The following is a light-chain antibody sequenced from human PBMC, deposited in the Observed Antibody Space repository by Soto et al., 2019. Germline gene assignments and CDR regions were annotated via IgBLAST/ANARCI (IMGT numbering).Light chain of an antibody. Sequence: QSALTQPASVSGSPGLSITLSCTGTSRDVGSYNLVSWYQQHPGKAPKLMIYEVSERPSGVSNRFSGSKSGNTASLTISGLQAEDEADYYCCSYAGSSTWVFGGGTQLTVL. J-gene: IGLJ3*02. CDR1: SRDVGSYNL. V-gene: IGLV2-23*02. CDR3: CSYAGSSTWV. CDR2: EVS.